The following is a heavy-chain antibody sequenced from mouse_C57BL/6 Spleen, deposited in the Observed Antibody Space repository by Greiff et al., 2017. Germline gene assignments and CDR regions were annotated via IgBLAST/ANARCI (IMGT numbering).Heavy chain of an antibody. CDR2: IRLKSDNYAT. J-gene: IGHJ3*01. V-gene: IGHV6-3*01. Sequence: EVQLVESGGGLVQPGGSMKLSCVASGFTFSNYWMNWVRQSPEKGLEWVAQIRLKSDNYATHYAESVKGRFTISRDDSKSSVYLQMNNVRAEATGIYYCTARFAYWGQGTLVTVSA. CDR3: TARFAY. CDR1: GFTFSNYW.